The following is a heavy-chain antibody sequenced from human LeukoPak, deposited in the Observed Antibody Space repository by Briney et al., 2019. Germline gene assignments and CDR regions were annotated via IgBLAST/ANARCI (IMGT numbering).Heavy chain of an antibody. J-gene: IGHJ5*02. CDR1: GGTFSSYA. CDR2: IIPILGIA. Sequence: SVKVSCKASGGTFSSYAISWVRPAPGQGLEWMGRIIPILGIADYAQKFQGRVSITADKSTSTAYMELSSLRSEDTAVYYCARAPKEDWFDPWGQGTLVTVSS. V-gene: IGHV1-69*04. CDR3: ARAPKEDWFDP.